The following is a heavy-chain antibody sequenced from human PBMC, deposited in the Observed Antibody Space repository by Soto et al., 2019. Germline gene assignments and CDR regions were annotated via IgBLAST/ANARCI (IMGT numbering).Heavy chain of an antibody. CDR1: GGSISTYY. Sequence: SETLSLTCTVSGGSISTYYWSWIRQPPGKGLEWIGYIYYSGNTNYNPSLKSRVTMSVDTSKNQFSLELSSVTAADTAVYYCARGSLTKDFWSGYLYWFDPWGQGTLVTVSS. D-gene: IGHD3-3*01. CDR3: ARGSLTKDFWSGYLYWFDP. J-gene: IGHJ5*02. CDR2: IYYSGNT. V-gene: IGHV4-59*08.